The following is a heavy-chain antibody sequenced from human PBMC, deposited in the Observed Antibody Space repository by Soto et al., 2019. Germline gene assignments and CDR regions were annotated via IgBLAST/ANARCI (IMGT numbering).Heavy chain of an antibody. CDR1: GFTFSSYG. Sequence: QVQLVESGGGVVQPGRSLRLSCAASGFTFSSYGMHWVRQAPGKGLEWVAVISYDGSNKYYADSVKGRFTISRDNSKNTLYLQMNSLRAEDTAVYYCAKAWRQDLIDYWGQGTLVTVSS. J-gene: IGHJ4*02. V-gene: IGHV3-30*18. CDR3: AKAWRQDLIDY. CDR2: ISYDGSNK. D-gene: IGHD5-12*01.